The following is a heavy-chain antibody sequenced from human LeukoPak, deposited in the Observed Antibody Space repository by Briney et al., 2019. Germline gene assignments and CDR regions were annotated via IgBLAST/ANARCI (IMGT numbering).Heavy chain of an antibody. CDR3: ATQTNFCCGLGSYGDY. CDR2: ISGSGGST. J-gene: IGHJ4*02. V-gene: IGHV3-23*01. CDR1: GLTFSSYA. D-gene: IGHD3-10*01. Sequence: GGSLRLSCAASGLTFSSYAMSWVRRAAGKGLEWVSSISGSGGSTYYADSVKGRFSISRDNSKNTLYLQMNSLRAEDTAVCYCATQTNFCCGLGSYGDYWGQGNLVTVSS.